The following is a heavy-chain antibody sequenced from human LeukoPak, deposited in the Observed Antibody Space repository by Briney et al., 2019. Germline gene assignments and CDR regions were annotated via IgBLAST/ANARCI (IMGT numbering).Heavy chain of an antibody. J-gene: IGHJ4*02. V-gene: IGHV1-69*01. CDR3: ARLPTVGFDY. D-gene: IGHD4-17*01. CDR2: IIPIFGTA. CDR1: GGTFSSYA. Sequence: GASVKVSCKASGGTFSSYAVSWVRQAPGQGLEWMGGIIPIFGTANYAQKFQGRVTITADESTSTAYMELSSLRSEDTAVYYCARLPTVGFDYWGQGTLVTVSS.